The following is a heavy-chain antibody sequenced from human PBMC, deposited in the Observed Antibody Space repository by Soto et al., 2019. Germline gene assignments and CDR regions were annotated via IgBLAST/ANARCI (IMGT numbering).Heavy chain of an antibody. CDR1: GGSISSGGSY. D-gene: IGHD3-3*01. CDR3: ARAPETPPIFGVVRPYFFDF. J-gene: IGHJ4*02. CDR2: IFYSDSF. Sequence: QVQLQESGPGLVKSSQTLSLTCTVSGGSISSGGSYWSWIRQRPGKGLEWSGYIFYSDSFYYTPSLKGRVVILAATSINQFTLKLSSVTDADTAVYYCARAPETPPIFGVVRPYFFDFWGQGTLVTVSS. V-gene: IGHV4-31*03.